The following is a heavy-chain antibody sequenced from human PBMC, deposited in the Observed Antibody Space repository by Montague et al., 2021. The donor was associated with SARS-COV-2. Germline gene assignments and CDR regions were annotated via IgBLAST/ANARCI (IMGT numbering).Heavy chain of an antibody. Sequence: SLRLSCAASGFTFTSYGMAWVRQAPVNGLDWVAVVPVRSSGAHNAESEAGRFTISRDHSRNTLFLQMNSLRAEDTAVYYCAKRGSYFFDYWGQGTLVTVS. V-gene: IGHV3-23*01. CDR1: GFTFTSYG. CDR3: AKRGSYFFDY. CDR2: VPVRSSGA. J-gene: IGHJ4*02. D-gene: IGHD1-26*01.